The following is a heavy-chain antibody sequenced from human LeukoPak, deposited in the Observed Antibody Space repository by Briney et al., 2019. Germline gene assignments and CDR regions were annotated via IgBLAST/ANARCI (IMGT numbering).Heavy chain of an antibody. Sequence: PGGSLRLSCAGSGFTFSDHYISWIRQAPGKGLGWVSYILSGVATIYYSDSVKGRFTISRDNAKNSVYLQMNGLRAEDTAVYYCARGHYGLDVWGQGTTVTVSS. V-gene: IGHV3-11*01. CDR1: GFTFSDHY. CDR3: ARGHYGLDV. CDR2: ILSGVATI. J-gene: IGHJ6*02.